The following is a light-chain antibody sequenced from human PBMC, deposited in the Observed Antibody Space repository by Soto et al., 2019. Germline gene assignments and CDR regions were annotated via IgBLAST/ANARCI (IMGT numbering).Light chain of an antibody. CDR1: QSVSSSY. CDR2: GAS. V-gene: IGKV3-20*01. J-gene: IGKJ5*01. Sequence: EIVLTQSPGTLSLSPGERATLSCRASQSVSSSYLAWYQQRPGQAPRLLIYGASGRATGVPDRFSGGGSGTDFTLTISRLEPEDFAVYYCQRYGSSPPITLGQGTRLEIK. CDR3: QRYGSSPPIT.